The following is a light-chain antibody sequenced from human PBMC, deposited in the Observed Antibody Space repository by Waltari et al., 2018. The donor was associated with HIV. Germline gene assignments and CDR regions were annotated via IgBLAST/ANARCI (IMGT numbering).Light chain of an antibody. CDR3: CSYAGRSTHV. CDR2: EVT. J-gene: IGLJ1*01. CDR1: SSDVGSYNV. Sequence: QSALTPPASVSGSPGQSITISCTGTSSDVGSYNVVSWYQQHPGKAPKRMIYEVTKRPSWVSKRFSGSKSGNTASLTISGLQAEDEADYYCCSYAGRSTHVFGTGTKVTVL. V-gene: IGLV2-23*02.